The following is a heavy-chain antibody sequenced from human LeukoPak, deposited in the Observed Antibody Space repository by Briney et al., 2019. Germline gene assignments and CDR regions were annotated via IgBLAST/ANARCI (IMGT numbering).Heavy chain of an antibody. D-gene: IGHD5-18*01. CDR1: GGSISSGGYY. Sequence: PSETLSLTCTVSGGSISSGGYYWSWIRQHPGQGLEWIGYIYYSGSTYYNPSLKSRVTISVDTSKNQFSLKLSSVTAADTAVYYCARGPPHLPGNIGYSYGLFDYWGQGTLVTVSS. CDR2: IYYSGST. J-gene: IGHJ4*02. CDR3: ARGPPHLPGNIGYSYGLFDY. V-gene: IGHV4-31*03.